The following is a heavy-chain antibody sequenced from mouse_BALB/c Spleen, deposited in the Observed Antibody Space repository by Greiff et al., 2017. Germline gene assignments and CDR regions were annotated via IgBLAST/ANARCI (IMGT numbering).Heavy chain of an antibody. J-gene: IGHJ2*01. Sequence: EVMLVESGGGLVQPGGSRKLSCAASGFTFSSYAMSWVRQTPEKRLEWVASISSGGSTYYPDSVKGRFTISRDNARNILYLQMSSLRSEDTAMYYCAREKYGNYDGFDYWGQGTTLTVSS. CDR2: ISSGGST. V-gene: IGHV5-6-5*01. CDR1: GFTFSSYA. D-gene: IGHD2-10*02. CDR3: AREKYGNYDGFDY.